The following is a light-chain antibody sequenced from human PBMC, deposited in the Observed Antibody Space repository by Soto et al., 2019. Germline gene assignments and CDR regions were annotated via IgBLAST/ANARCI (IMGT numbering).Light chain of an antibody. Sequence: EIGITQSPPSLSVSPGDRATLSCRASQNVNSNLAWYQQKPGQDPRFLIYGASTRATGIPDRFSGSGSGTDFTLTISRLEPEDFAMYYCQQYGYLVTFGGGTKVDIK. CDR2: GAS. CDR3: QQYGYLVT. J-gene: IGKJ4*01. V-gene: IGKV3D-15*01. CDR1: QNVNSN.